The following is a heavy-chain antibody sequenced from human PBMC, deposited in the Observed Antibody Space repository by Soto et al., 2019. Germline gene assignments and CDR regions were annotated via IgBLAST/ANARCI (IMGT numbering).Heavy chain of an antibody. CDR1: GLTFNTYG. D-gene: IGHD3-16*01. J-gene: IGHJ4*02. Sequence: GGSLRLSCAASGLTFNTYGMHWVRQAPGKGLEWVAAISFDGSNKYYADSVRGRFTISRDNSENTLYLQMNSLRGDDTAVYFCVNGRPTVVRHRGGVDMFYWGQGTLVTVS. V-gene: IGHV3-30*03. CDR2: ISFDGSNK. CDR3: VNGRPTVVRHRGGVDMFY.